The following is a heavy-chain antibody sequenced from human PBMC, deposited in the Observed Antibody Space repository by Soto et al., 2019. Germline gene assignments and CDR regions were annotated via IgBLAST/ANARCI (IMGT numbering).Heavy chain of an antibody. D-gene: IGHD3-22*01. CDR2: IKSKTDGGTT. Sequence: EVQLVESGGGLVKPGGSLRLSCAASGFTFSNAWMSWVRQAPGKGLEWVGRIKSKTDGGTTDYAAPEKGRFTISRDESKNTLYLQMNSLTTADTAVYYCTTGGSSSGYRYFDSWVQGTLVTVSS. J-gene: IGHJ4*02. V-gene: IGHV3-15*01. CDR1: GFTFSNAW. CDR3: TTGGSSSGYRYFDS.